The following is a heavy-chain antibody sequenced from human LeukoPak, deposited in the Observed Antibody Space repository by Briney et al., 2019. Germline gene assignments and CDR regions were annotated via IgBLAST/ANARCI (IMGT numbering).Heavy chain of an antibody. CDR1: GYTFTSYA. CDR2: INAGNGNT. V-gene: IGHV1-3*01. D-gene: IGHD1-20*01. J-gene: IGHJ5*02. Sequence: ASVKVSCKASGYTFTSYAMHWVRQAPGQRPEWMGWINAGNGNTKYSQKFQGRVTITRDTSASTAYMELSSLRSEDTAVYYCARDIGITGTTALNWFDPWGQGTLVTVSS. CDR3: ARDIGITGTTALNWFDP.